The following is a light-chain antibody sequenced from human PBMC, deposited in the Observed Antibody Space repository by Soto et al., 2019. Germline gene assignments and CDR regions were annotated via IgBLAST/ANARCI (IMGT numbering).Light chain of an antibody. Sequence: EIVLTQSPVTLSLSPGDRATLSCRTSQSVTSSYLAWYQQRPGQAPRLLIYDTSSRATGIPDRFSGSGSGTDFTLSTSSLEPEDLAVYYWQQYNSSPPMYTFGQGTKVEIK. CDR2: DTS. CDR1: QSVTSSY. CDR3: QQYNSSPPMYT. V-gene: IGKV3-20*01. J-gene: IGKJ2*01.